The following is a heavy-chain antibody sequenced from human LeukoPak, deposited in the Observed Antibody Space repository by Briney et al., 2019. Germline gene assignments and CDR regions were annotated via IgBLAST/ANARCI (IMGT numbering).Heavy chain of an antibody. Sequence: AGGSLRLSCAASGFTFSTYGMHWVRQAPGKGLEWVAVIWYDGSNKYYADSVRGRFTISRDNFKNTLYLQMNSLRAEDTAVYYCARDEFGGGSYYSGFEFDYWGQGTLVTVSS. CDR3: ARDEFGGGSYYSGFEFDY. J-gene: IGHJ4*02. V-gene: IGHV3-33*01. CDR2: IWYDGSNK. CDR1: GFTFSTYG. D-gene: IGHD1-26*01.